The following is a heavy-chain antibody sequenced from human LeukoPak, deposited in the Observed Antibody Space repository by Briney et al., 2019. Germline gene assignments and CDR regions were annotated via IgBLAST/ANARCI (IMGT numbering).Heavy chain of an antibody. CDR1: GGSISSYY. CDR2: IYYSGST. D-gene: IGHD3-3*01. V-gene: IGHV4-59*08. J-gene: IGHJ3*02. Sequence: SETLSLTCTVSGGSISSYYWSWIRQPPGKGLEGIGYIYYSGSTNYNPSLKSRVTMSVDTSKNQFSLKLSSVTAADTAVYYCARHGVYWRGAFDIWGQGTMVTVSS. CDR3: ARHGVYWRGAFDI.